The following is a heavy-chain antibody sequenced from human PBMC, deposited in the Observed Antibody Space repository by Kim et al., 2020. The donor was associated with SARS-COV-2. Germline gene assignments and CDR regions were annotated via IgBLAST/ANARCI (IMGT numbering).Heavy chain of an antibody. J-gene: IGHJ4*02. CDR3: ARAGYDSSGYYLDY. CDR1: GFTFSSYE. Sequence: GGSLRLSCAASGFTFSSYEMNWVRQAPGKGLEWVSYISSSGSTIYYADSVKGRFTISRDNAKNSLYLQMNSLRAEDTAVYYCARAGYDSSGYYLDYWGQGTLVTVSS. V-gene: IGHV3-48*03. CDR2: ISSSGSTI. D-gene: IGHD3-22*01.